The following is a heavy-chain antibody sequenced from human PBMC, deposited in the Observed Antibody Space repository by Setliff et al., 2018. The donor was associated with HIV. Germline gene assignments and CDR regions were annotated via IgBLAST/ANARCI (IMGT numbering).Heavy chain of an antibody. CDR1: GGSISSSSYY. J-gene: IGHJ4*02. Sequence: PSETLSLTCTVSGGSISSSSYYWGWIRQPPGKGLEWIGSLYFSGSTHYNTSLKSRVTISVDTSKNQFSLKMSSVTAAGTAVYYCLTSSIGPLPWDYWGQGTLVTVSS. CDR2: LYFSGST. CDR3: LTSSIGPLPWDY. V-gene: IGHV4-39*01. D-gene: IGHD6-6*01.